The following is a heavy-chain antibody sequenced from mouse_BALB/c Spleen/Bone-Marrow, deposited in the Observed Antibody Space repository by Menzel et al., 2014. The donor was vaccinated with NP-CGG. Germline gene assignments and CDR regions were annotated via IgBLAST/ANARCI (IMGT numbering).Heavy chain of an antibody. CDR2: ILPGSGST. J-gene: IGHJ1*01. CDR3: ARWDGYWYFDV. CDR1: GYTFSSYW. D-gene: IGHD2-3*01. V-gene: IGHV1-9*01. Sequence: VKLVESGAELMKPGASVKISCKATGYTFSSYWIEWVKQRPGHGLEWIGEILPGSGSTNYNEKFKGKATFTADTSSNTAYMQLSSLTSEDSAVYYCARWDGYWYFDVWGAGTTVTVSS.